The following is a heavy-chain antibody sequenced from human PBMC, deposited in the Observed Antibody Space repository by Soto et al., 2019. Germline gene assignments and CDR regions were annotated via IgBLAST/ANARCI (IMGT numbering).Heavy chain of an antibody. V-gene: IGHV3-30-3*01. CDR1: GFTFSSYA. CDR3: ARDLVGKGSSSWYCGMDV. CDR2: ISYDGSNK. D-gene: IGHD6-13*01. J-gene: IGHJ6*02. Sequence: QVQLVESGGGVVQPGRSLRLSCAASGFTFSSYAMHWVRQAPGKGLEGGAVISYDGSNKYYADSVKGRFTISRDNSKNTLYLQMNSLRAEDTAVYYCARDLVGKGSSSWYCGMDVWGQGTTVTVSS.